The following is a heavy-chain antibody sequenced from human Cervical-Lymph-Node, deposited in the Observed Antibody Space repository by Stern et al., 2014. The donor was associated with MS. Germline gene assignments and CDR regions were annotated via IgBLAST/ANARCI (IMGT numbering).Heavy chain of an antibody. D-gene: IGHD6-19*01. CDR1: GGSIISDAW. V-gene: IGHV4-4*02. Sequence: QVQLQESGPGLVKASGTLSLTCAVSGGSIISDAWWSWVRQAPGKGLEWIGEVYRSGPPNYNPSLKSRVTISMDKSQNQFSLTLPSVTAADTAVYYCTTHTGWQAPTSWGRGALVTVSS. J-gene: IGHJ5*02. CDR2: VYRSGPP. CDR3: TTHTGWQAPTS.